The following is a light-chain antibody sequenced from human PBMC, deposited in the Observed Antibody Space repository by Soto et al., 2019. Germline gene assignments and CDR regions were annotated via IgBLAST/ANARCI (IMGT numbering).Light chain of an antibody. V-gene: IGKV3-20*01. CDR2: GAS. CDR3: QQYGSSPWT. J-gene: IGKJ1*01. Sequence: ETVLTQSPGTLSLSPGERATLSCRASQTIRINYLAWYRQTPGQPPRLLSYGASNRATGIADRFSGSGSETDFTLSISRLEPEDFALYYCQQYGSSPWTFGQGTKVEIK. CDR1: QTIRINY.